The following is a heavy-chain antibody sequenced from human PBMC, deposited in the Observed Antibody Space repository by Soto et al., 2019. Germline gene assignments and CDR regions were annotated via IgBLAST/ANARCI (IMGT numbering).Heavy chain of an antibody. J-gene: IGHJ6*03. CDR2: LNYSGST. Sequence: PSETLSLTCTVSGGSISSSTYYWVWIRQPPGKGLEWIGSLNYSGSTYYNPSLRSRVTISVDTSKTQFSLKLTSVTAADTAVCYCARRPVVVSNYFMDVWGKGTTVTVSS. D-gene: IGHD2-15*01. V-gene: IGHV4-39*01. CDR1: GGSISSSTYY. CDR3: ARRPVVVSNYFMDV.